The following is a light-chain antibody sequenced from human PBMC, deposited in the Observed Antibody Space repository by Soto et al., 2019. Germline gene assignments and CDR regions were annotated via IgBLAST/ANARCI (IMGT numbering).Light chain of an antibody. CDR3: HQYNSWPPGT. J-gene: IGKJ2*01. V-gene: IGKV3D-15*01. Sequence: EIVITQSPATLSVSPGKGATLSCRASQSLSSSYVAWYQQKVGQPPRLLIYGASNRATGIPDRFSGSWSGTEFTLTISSLQSEDFALYYCHQYNSWPPGTFGQGTKVDI. CDR2: GAS. CDR1: QSLSSSY.